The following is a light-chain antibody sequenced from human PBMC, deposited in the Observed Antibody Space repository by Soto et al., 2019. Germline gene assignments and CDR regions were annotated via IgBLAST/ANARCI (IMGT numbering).Light chain of an antibody. CDR3: QQRYNWPLT. Sequence: EIMLTQSPGTLSLSPGERATLSCRASQYINTRLAWYQQKPGQAPRLLIYDASNRATGIPARFSGSGSGTDFALTISSLEPEDFAVYFCQQRYNWPLTFGQGTRLEIK. CDR2: DAS. V-gene: IGKV3-11*01. CDR1: QYINTR. J-gene: IGKJ5*01.